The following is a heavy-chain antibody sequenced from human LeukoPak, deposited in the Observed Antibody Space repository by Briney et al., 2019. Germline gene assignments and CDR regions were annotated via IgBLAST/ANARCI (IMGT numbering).Heavy chain of an antibody. CDR3: ARSPTSWYFDY. J-gene: IGHJ4*02. Sequence: GASVKVSCKASDYTFTSYGISWVRQAPGQGLEWMGWISAYNGDTNYAQKLQGRVTMTTDTSTSTAYMELNSLRPEDTSVYYCARSPTSWYFDYWGQGTLVTVSS. CDR1: DYTFTSYG. CDR2: ISAYNGDT. D-gene: IGHD2-2*01. V-gene: IGHV1-18*01.